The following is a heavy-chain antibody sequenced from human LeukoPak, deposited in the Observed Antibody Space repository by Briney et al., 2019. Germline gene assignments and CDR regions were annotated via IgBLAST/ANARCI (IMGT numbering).Heavy chain of an antibody. J-gene: IGHJ4*02. V-gene: IGHV3-23*01. CDR1: GFTFSSYV. CDR3: TKGVEMGYSYGSDY. D-gene: IGHD5-18*01. Sequence: GGSLRLSCAASGFTFSSYVMTWVRQAPGKGLEWVSAITASGGTTYYADSVKGRFTISRDNSKNTLYLQMNSLRAEDTALYYCTKGVEMGYSYGSDYWGQGTLVTVSS. CDR2: ITASGGTT.